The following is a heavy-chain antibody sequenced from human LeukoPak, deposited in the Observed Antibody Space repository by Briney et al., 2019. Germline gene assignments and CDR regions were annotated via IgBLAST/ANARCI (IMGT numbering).Heavy chain of an antibody. CDR2: ISWNSGSI. D-gene: IGHD5-18*01. CDR3: ARDSEFLVDTAMVRGKRWEYYYYYMDV. Sequence: GGSLRLSCAASGFTFDDYAMHWVRQAPGKGLEWVSGISWNSGSIGHADSVKGRFTISRDNAKNSLYLQMNSLRAEDTAAYYCARDSEFLVDTAMVRGKRWEYYYYYMDVWGKGTTVTVSS. V-gene: IGHV3-9*01. J-gene: IGHJ6*03. CDR1: GFTFDDYA.